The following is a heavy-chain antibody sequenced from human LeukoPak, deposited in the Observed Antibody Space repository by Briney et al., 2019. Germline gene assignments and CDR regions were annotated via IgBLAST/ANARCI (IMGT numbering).Heavy chain of an antibody. V-gene: IGHV5-51*01. Sequence: GESLKISCKGSGYTFTTYWIGWVRQVPGKGLEWMGIVAPGDSDTRYSPSFQGQVTISADKSIRTAYLQWSSLKASDTAMYYCARRYCSSTFCHGAFDIWGQGTMVTVSS. CDR1: GYTFTTYW. D-gene: IGHD2-2*01. CDR3: ARRYCSSTFCHGAFDI. J-gene: IGHJ3*02. CDR2: VAPGDSDT.